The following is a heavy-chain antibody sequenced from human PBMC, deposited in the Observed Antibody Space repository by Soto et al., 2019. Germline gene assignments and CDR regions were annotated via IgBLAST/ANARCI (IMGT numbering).Heavy chain of an antibody. D-gene: IGHD2-8*02. Sequence: ASVKVSCKASGYTFTYYYIHWVRQAPGQGLEWMGIINPNSGSTTYAQKFQGRVTMTRDTSTSTVYMELASLTSEDTAIYYCARVPYSYGSLYCLDFWGQGTPVTVSS. CDR2: INPNSGST. J-gene: IGHJ4*02. V-gene: IGHV1-46*01. CDR3: ARVPYSYGSLYCLDF. CDR1: GYTFTYYY.